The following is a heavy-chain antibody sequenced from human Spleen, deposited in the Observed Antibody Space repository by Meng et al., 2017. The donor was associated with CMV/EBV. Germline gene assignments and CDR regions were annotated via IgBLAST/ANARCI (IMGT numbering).Heavy chain of an antibody. CDR1: GGTFSSYA. CDR3: ARNGYCRSSRCYGVGYFDS. V-gene: IGHV1-69*05. D-gene: IGHD2-2*03. CDR2: MIPMSGTT. Sequence: SVKVSCKASGGTFSSYAISWVRQAPGQGLEWMGGMIPMSGTTNYSQKFQGKVTITTDESTTTAYMELRSLSAEDTAVYYCARNGYCRSSRCYGVGYFDSWGQGTLVTVSS. J-gene: IGHJ4*02.